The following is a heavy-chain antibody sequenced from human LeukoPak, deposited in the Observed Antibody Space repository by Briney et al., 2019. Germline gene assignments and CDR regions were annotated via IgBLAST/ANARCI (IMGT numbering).Heavy chain of an antibody. V-gene: IGHV1-2*02. J-gene: IGHJ4*02. CDR3: ARVYYDSSGFGSFPFFDY. CDR2: INPNSGGT. D-gene: IGHD3-22*01. CDR1: GYTFTGYY. Sequence: SVKVSCKASGYTFTGYYMHWVRQAPGQGLEWMGWINPNSGGTNYAQKFQGRVTMTRDTSISTAYMELSRLRSDDTAVYYCARVYYDSSGFGSFPFFDYWGQGTLVTVSP.